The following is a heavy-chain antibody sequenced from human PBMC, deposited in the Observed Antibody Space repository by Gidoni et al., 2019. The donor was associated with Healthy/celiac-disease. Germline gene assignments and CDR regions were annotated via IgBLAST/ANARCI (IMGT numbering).Heavy chain of an antibody. CDR1: GGSISSSSYS. D-gene: IGHD3-3*01. CDR3: ARLADFWSGYYDY. Sequence: QLQLQESGPGLVKPSETLSLTCTVSGGSISSSSYSWGWIRQPPGKGLEWIGSIYYSGSTYYNPSLKSRVTISVDTSKNQFSLKLSSVTAADTAVYYCARLADFWSGYYDYWGQGTLVTVSS. CDR2: IYYSGST. V-gene: IGHV4-39*01. J-gene: IGHJ4*02.